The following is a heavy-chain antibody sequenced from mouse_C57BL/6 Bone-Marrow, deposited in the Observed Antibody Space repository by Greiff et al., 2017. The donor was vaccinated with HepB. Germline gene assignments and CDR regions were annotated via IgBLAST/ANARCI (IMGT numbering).Heavy chain of an antibody. J-gene: IGHJ2*01. CDR3: AVYGSYDY. Sequence: LEESGPELVKPGASVKISCKASGYAFSSSWMNWVKQRPGKGLEWIGRIYPGDGDTNYNGKFKGKATLTADKSSSTAYMQLSSLTSEDSAVYFCAVYGSYDYWGQGTTLTVSS. CDR1: GYAFSSSW. CDR2: IYPGDGDT. V-gene: IGHV1-82*01. D-gene: IGHD2-1*01.